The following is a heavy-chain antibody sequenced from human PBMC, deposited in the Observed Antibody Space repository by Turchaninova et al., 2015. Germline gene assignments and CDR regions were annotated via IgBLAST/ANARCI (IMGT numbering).Heavy chain of an antibody. J-gene: IGHJ5*02. CDR1: GYTFRYYG. D-gene: IGHD4-11*01. V-gene: IGHV1-3*01. CDR2: IDPDNGDT. CDR3: AREVYRRRSWFGP. Sequence: QVQLVQSGAEVKRPGAYVKHSCKTSGYTFRYYGIHWVRQAPGQSLEWMGYIDPDNGDTKYSRKFQGRVIISADTTANIAYMELTGLTSEDTAVYFCAREVYRRRSWFGPWGQGTLVTISS.